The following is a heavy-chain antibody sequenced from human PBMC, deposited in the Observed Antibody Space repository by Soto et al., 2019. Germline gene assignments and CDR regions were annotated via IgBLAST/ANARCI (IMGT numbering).Heavy chain of an antibody. V-gene: IGHV1-18*01. J-gene: IGHJ5*02. D-gene: IGHD3-16*02. CDR1: GYTFTSYG. CDR2: ISAYNGNT. Sequence: GASVKVSCKASGYTFTSYGISWVRQAPGQGVEWMGWISAYNGNTNYAQKLQGRVTMTTDTSTRTDYMELRSLRSDDTAVYYCARAGVMSTFWGVIYIPWFYPCGQGTLVPGSS. CDR3: ARAGVMSTFWGVIYIPWFYP.